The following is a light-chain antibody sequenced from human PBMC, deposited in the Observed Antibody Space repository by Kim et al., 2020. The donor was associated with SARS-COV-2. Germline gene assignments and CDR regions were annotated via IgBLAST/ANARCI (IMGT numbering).Light chain of an antibody. J-gene: IGLJ3*02. Sequence: QTATITCTGNSNNVGDQGAACLQQHQGHPHKHLSYRNNNRPSGISERLSASRSGNTASLTITGLQPEDEADYYCLAWDSSLSAWVFGGGTQLTVL. V-gene: IGLV10-54*01. CDR3: LAWDSSLSAWV. CDR1: SNNVGDQG. CDR2: RNN.